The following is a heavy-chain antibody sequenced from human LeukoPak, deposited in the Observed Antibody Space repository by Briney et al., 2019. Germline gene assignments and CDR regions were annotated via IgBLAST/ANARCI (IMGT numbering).Heavy chain of an antibody. Sequence: ASVKVSCKASGYTFTSYGISWVRQAPGQGLEWMGWINPNSGGTNYAQKFQGRVTMTRDTSISTAYMELSRLRSDDTAVYYCARGVGPTYSSSWYPIDYWGQGTLVTVSS. D-gene: IGHD6-13*01. CDR3: ARGVGPTYSSSWYPIDY. V-gene: IGHV1-2*02. J-gene: IGHJ4*02. CDR1: GYTFTSYG. CDR2: INPNSGGT.